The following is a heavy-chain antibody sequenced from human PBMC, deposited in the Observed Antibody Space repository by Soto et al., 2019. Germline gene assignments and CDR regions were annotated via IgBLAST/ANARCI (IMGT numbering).Heavy chain of an antibody. CDR1: GFSFSDYY. J-gene: IGHJ5*02. V-gene: IGHV3-11*01. CDR2: ISDSGGTI. Sequence: QAQLEQSGGGLVKPGGSLTLSCVASGFSFSDYYMIWVRQVPGKGLEWLAYISDSGGTIYYADAVRARFTIFRDNGGNSVYLQMDDLTDGDTALYFCARGGSGWTRGGWLGPWGQGSLVTVSS. CDR3: ARGGSGWTRGGWLGP. D-gene: IGHD6-25*01.